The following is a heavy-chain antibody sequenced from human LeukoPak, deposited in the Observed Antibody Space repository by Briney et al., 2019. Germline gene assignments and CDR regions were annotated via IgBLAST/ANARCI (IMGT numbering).Heavy chain of an antibody. V-gene: IGHV3-53*01. CDR3: ASNYYDSRTYYAD. D-gene: IGHD3-22*01. CDR2: IHSTGKT. Sequence: GGSLRLSCAPSGFTVSSNYMSWVRQAPGKGLEWVSFIHSTGKTYYAVSVRGRFTISRDDSENTLYLQMNSLRAEDSAVYYCASNYYDSRTYYADWGQGTLVTVSS. CDR1: GFTVSSNY. J-gene: IGHJ4*02.